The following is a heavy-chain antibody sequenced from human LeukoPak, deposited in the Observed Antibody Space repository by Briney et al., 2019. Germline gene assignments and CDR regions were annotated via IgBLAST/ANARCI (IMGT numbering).Heavy chain of an antibody. Sequence: SETLSLTCAVYGGSFSGYYWSWIRQPPGKGLEWIGEINHSGSTNYNPSLKSRVTISVDTSKNQFSLKLSSVTAADTVVYYCARSPLYYYDSSGYLDYRGQGTLVTVSS. CDR1: GGSFSGYY. J-gene: IGHJ4*02. CDR2: INHSGST. CDR3: ARSPLYYYDSSGYLDY. V-gene: IGHV4-34*01. D-gene: IGHD3-22*01.